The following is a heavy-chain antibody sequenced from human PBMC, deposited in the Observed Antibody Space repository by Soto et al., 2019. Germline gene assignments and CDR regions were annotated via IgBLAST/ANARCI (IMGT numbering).Heavy chain of an antibody. V-gene: IGHV3-23*01. Sequence: GGSLRLSCVSSGFTFSSYGMSLVRQAPGKGLEWVSLISTSGSGTYYADSVQGRFTVSRDNSKNTLYLQMNSLRDEDTAIYHCAKRSCGGSSCFPRSLDFWGQGTQVTVSS. D-gene: IGHD2-15*01. J-gene: IGHJ4*02. CDR2: ISTSGSGT. CDR1: GFTFSSYG. CDR3: AKRSCGGSSCFPRSLDF.